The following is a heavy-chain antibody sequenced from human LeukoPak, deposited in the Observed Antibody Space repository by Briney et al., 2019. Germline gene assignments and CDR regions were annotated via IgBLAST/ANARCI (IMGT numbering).Heavy chain of an antibody. CDR2: ITNDGSST. D-gene: IGHD6-25*01. CDR1: GLTFSSHW. J-gene: IGHJ4*02. CDR3: ARDSSAGSSGF. V-gene: IGHV3-74*01. Sequence: GGSLRLSCAASGLTFSSHWMHWVRQAPGKGLVWVSRITNDGSSTTYADSVKGRFTISRDNAKNMLYLQVNSLRAEDTAVYYCARDSSAGSSGFWGQGTLVTVSS.